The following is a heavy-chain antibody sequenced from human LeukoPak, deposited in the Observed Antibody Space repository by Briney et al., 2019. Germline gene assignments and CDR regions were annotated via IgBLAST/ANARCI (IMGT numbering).Heavy chain of an antibody. D-gene: IGHD1-26*01. CDR2: IYSGGST. Sequence: GGSLRLSCAASGFTVSSNYMSWVRQAPGKGLEGVSVIYSGGSTYYADSVKGRFTISRDNSKNTLYLQMNSLRAEDTAVYYCVRERGRGSSSDYWGQGTLVTVSS. CDR1: GFTVSSNY. V-gene: IGHV3-53*01. CDR3: VRERGRGSSSDY. J-gene: IGHJ4*02.